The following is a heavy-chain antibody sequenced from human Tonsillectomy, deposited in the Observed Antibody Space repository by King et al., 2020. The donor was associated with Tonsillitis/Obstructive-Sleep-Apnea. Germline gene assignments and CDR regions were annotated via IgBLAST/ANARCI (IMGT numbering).Heavy chain of an antibody. Sequence: VQLQQWGAGLLKPSETLSLTCAVYGGSFSGYYWSWIRQPPGKGLEWIGEINHSGNTDYNPSLKSRVTTSVDTSKYQFSLKLTSVTAADTAVYYCARGSRYCSSSSCRWFDPWGQGTLVTVS. CDR2: INHSGNT. CDR3: ARGSRYCSSSSCRWFDP. CDR1: GGSFSGYY. D-gene: IGHD2-2*01. V-gene: IGHV4-34*01. J-gene: IGHJ5*02.